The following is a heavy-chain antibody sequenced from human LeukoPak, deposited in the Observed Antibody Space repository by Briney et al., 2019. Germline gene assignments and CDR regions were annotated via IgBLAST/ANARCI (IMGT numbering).Heavy chain of an antibody. J-gene: IGHJ6*03. CDR1: GYTFTSYY. Sequence: ASVKVSCKASGYTFTSYYMHWVRQAPGQGLEWMGIINPSGGSTSYAQKFQGRVTMTRDTSTSTVYMELSSLRSEDTAVYYCARVGRSGSYYSSGRFYYYYYMDVWGKGTTVTVSS. D-gene: IGHD3-10*01. CDR3: ARVGRSGSYYSSGRFYYYYYMDV. CDR2: INPSGGST. V-gene: IGHV1-46*01.